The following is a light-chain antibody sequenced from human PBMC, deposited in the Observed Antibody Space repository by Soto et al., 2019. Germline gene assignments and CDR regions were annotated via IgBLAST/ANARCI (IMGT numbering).Light chain of an antibody. CDR1: RSDSSW. CDR2: KAS. V-gene: IGKV1-5*03. J-gene: IGKJ1*01. CDR3: LHYDI. Sequence: DIQMTQSPSTLSASVGDTVTITCRASRSDSSWLAWYQQNPGGAPKLLIYKASSLESGVPSRFSGSGAGTTFTRPQPELLPTYFSTYYYLHYDIFGPGTRLEI.